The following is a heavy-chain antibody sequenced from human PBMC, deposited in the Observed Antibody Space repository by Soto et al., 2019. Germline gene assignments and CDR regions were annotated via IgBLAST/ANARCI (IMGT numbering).Heavy chain of an antibody. Sequence: GGSLRLSCAASGFTFSSYGMHWVRQAPGKGLEWVSVIWDDGSNTYYADSVKGRFTISRDNSKNTLYLQMNSLRAEDTAVYYCAKEDGDYSNAYDYWGQGTLVTVSS. D-gene: IGHD4-4*01. CDR3: AKEDGDYSNAYDY. J-gene: IGHJ4*02. CDR1: GFTFSSYG. CDR2: IWDDGSNT. V-gene: IGHV3-33*06.